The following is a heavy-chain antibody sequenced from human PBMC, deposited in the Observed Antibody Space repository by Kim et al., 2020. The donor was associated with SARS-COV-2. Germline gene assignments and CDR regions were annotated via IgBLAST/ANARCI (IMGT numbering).Heavy chain of an antibody. CDR2: TFAGSGGT. J-gene: IGHJ4*02. Sequence: ASVKVSCKASGYTFSNYALHWVRQAPGQSPEWMGLTFAGSGGTVYSHKFRGRVTITRDTSATTGYMDLNSLTSEDTAVYFCARDLEGDVSAFFDYWGQGTLVTV. D-gene: IGHD1-26*01. V-gene: IGHV1-3*01. CDR1: GYTFSNYA. CDR3: ARDLEGDVSAFFDY.